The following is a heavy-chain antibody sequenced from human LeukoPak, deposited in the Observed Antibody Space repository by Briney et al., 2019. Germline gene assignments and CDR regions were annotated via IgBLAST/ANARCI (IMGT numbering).Heavy chain of an antibody. V-gene: IGHV3-23*01. D-gene: IGHD2-2*01. CDR3: AKGQGSSSRGRYYFDS. J-gene: IGHJ4*02. CDR1: GFTFSSHA. Sequence: GGSLRLSCTPSGFTFSSHAMSWVRQAPGKGLEWVSTISGSGGSTYYADSVKGRFTISRDNSKNTLYLHMDSLRAEDTALYFCAKGQGSSSRGRYYFDSWGQGTLVTVSS. CDR2: ISGSGGST.